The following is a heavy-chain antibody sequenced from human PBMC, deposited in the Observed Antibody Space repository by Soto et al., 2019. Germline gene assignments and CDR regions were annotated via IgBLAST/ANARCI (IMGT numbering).Heavy chain of an antibody. D-gene: IGHD3-16*01. CDR1: GFTFSGSA. CDR2: IRSKANSFAT. V-gene: IGHV3-73*01. CDR3: TRQHYAALDAFDI. J-gene: IGHJ3*02. Sequence: EVQLVESGGGLVQPGGSLKLSCAASGFTFSGSAMHWVRQASGKGLEWVGRIRSKANSFATSYGASVKGRFTISRDDSKNTTFLQMNSLKTEDTALYYCTRQHYAALDAFDIWGLGTMVTVSS.